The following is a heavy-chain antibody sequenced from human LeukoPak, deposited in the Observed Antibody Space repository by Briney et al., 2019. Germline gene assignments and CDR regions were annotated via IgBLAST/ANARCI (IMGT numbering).Heavy chain of an antibody. CDR2: ISDSSSYI. Sequence: GGSLRLSCAASGSTFSSYRMNWVRQAPGKGLEWVSSISDSSSYIYHADSVKGRFTISRDNAKNSLYLQMNSLRAEDTAVYYCARDGVEPLVVEVAATLEYWGQGTLVTVSS. CDR1: GSTFSSYR. J-gene: IGHJ4*02. CDR3: ARDGVEPLVVEVAATLEY. V-gene: IGHV3-21*04. D-gene: IGHD2-15*01.